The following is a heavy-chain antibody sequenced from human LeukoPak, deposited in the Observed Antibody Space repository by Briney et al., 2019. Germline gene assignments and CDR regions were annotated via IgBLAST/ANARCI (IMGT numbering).Heavy chain of an antibody. Sequence: GGSLRLSCAASGFTFSSYWMSWVRQAPGKGLEWVANIKQDGSEKYYVDSVKGRFTISRDNAKNSLFLQMSSLRAEDTAVYFCARGVPSGVDYFDYWGQGTLVTVSS. D-gene: IGHD6-19*01. CDR3: ARGVPSGVDYFDY. CDR2: IKQDGSEK. CDR1: GFTFSSYW. V-gene: IGHV3-7*01. J-gene: IGHJ4*02.